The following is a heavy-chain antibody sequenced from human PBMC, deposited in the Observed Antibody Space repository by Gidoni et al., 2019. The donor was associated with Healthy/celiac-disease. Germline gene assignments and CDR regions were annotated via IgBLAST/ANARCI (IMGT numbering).Heavy chain of an antibody. J-gene: IGHJ5*02. CDR1: GFLFSSYW. CDR3: ARAGMTTGPNWFDP. V-gene: IGHV3-7*01. Sequence: EVQLVESGGGLVQPGGSLRLACAASGFLFSSYWMCWVRQAPGKGLEWVANIKQDGSEKYYVDSVKGRFTISRDNAKNSLYLQMNSLRAEDTAVYYCARAGMTTGPNWFDPWGQGTLVTVSS. CDR2: IKQDGSEK. D-gene: IGHD4-4*01.